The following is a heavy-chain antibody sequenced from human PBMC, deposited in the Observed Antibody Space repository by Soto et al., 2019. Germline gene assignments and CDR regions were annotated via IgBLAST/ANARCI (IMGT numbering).Heavy chain of an antibody. CDR1: GLSFSSYP. CDR3: AKPWSLIRGAIYFFDY. D-gene: IGHD3-10*01. CDR2: ISGSGGST. Sequence: EVQLLESGGGLVQPGGSLRLSCAASGLSFSSYPMSWVRQAPGKGLEWVSAISGSGGSTYSADSVRGRFTISRDNSKNTVYLQMNSLIAEDTAVYYCAKPWSLIRGAIYFFDYWGQGTLVTVSS. J-gene: IGHJ4*02. V-gene: IGHV3-23*01.